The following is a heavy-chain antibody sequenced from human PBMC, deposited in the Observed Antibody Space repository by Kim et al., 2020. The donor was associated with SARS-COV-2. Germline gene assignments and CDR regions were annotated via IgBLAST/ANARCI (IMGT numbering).Heavy chain of an antibody. CDR3: AKDVWLVGNDFWSGYPLMDV. CDR1: GFTFSSYA. V-gene: IGHV3-23*03. Sequence: GGSLRLSCAASGFTFSSYAMSWVRQAPGKGLEWVSVIYSGGSSTYYADSVKGRFTISRDNSKNTLYLQMNSLRAEDTAVYYCAKDVWLVGNDFWSGYPLMDVWGQGTTVTVSS. D-gene: IGHD3-3*01. J-gene: IGHJ6*02. CDR2: IYSGGSST.